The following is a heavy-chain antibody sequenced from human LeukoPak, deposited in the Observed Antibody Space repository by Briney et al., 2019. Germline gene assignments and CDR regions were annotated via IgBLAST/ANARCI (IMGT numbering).Heavy chain of an antibody. CDR1: GYTLTELS. CDR2: FDPEDGET. Sequence: ASLKLSCKVSGYTLTELSMHWVRQAPGKGVEGMGGFDPEDGETIYAQKFQGRVTMTEDTSTDTAYMELSSLRSEDTAVYYCATYGSGSYYPPAYYFDYWGQGTLVTVSS. CDR3: ATYGSGSYYPPAYYFDY. D-gene: IGHD3-10*01. V-gene: IGHV1-24*01. J-gene: IGHJ4*02.